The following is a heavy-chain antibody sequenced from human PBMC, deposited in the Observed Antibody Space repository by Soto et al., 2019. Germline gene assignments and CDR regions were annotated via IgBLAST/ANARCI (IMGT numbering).Heavy chain of an antibody. V-gene: IGHV1-69*13. CDR2: IIPIFGTA. CDR1: GGTFSSYA. CDR3: ARGYYDSSGYYPWFDP. J-gene: IGHJ5*02. Sequence: ASVKVSCKASGGTFSSYAISWVRQAPGQGLEWMGGIIPIFGTANYAQKFQGRVTITADESTSTAYMELSSLRSEDTAVYYCARGYYDSSGYYPWFDPWGQGTLVTVSS. D-gene: IGHD3-22*01.